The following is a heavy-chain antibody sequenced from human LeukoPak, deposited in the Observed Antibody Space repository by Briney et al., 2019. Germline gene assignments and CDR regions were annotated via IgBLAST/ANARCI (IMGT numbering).Heavy chain of an antibody. Sequence: GGSLRLSCAASGFTFSTYEMNWVRQVPGKGLEWVSYISSSGSDIDYADSVKGRFTISRDNAKNSLYLQLNSLRAEDTAVYYCARSLVVGATYPYHWGQGTLVTVPS. V-gene: IGHV3-48*03. CDR1: GFTFSTYE. CDR2: ISSSGSDI. CDR3: ARSLVVGATYPYH. D-gene: IGHD1-26*01. J-gene: IGHJ5*02.